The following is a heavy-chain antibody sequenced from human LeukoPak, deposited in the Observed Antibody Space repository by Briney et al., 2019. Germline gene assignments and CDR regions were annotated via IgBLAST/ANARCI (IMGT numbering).Heavy chain of an antibody. CDR3: ARVGIQLWFDY. CDR2: ISSSGSTI. Sequence: GGSLRLCCAASGFTFSDYYMSWIRQAPGKGLEWVSYISSSGSTIYYADSVKGRFTISRDDAKNSLYLQMNSLRAEDTAVYYCARVGIQLWFDYWGQGTLVTVSS. V-gene: IGHV3-11*01. J-gene: IGHJ5*01. D-gene: IGHD5-18*01. CDR1: GFTFSDYY.